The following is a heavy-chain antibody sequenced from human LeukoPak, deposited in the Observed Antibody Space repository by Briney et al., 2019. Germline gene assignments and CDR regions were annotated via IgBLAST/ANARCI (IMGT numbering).Heavy chain of an antibody. CDR2: IWYDGSNK. CDR3: AKDGEVVPAAIYYYYYMDV. D-gene: IGHD2-2*02. Sequence: GGSLRLSCAASGFTFSSYGMHWVRQAPGKGLEWVAVIWYDGSNKYYVDSVKGRFTISRDNSKNTLYLQMNSLRAEDTAVFYCAKDGEVVPAAIYYYYYMDVWGKGTTVTVSS. V-gene: IGHV3-30*02. J-gene: IGHJ6*03. CDR1: GFTFSSYG.